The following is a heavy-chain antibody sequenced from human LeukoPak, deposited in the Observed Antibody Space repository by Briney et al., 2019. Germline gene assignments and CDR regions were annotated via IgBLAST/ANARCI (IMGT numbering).Heavy chain of an antibody. D-gene: IGHD4-17*01. CDR3: VRGDYGDYTLFDY. V-gene: IGHV3-53*01. J-gene: IGHJ4*02. CDR2: IYSGGST. CDR1: GFPFSSNY. Sequence: PGGPLRPSFAPPGFPFSSNYISGVRQAPGKGRDGVSVIYSGGSTYYADSVKGRFTISRDNSKNTLYLQMNSLRAEDTAVYYCVRGDYGDYTLFDYWGQGTLVTVSS.